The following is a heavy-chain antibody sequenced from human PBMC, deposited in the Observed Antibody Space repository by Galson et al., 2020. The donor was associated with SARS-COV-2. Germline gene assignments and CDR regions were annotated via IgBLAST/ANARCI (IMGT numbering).Heavy chain of an antibody. CDR1: GYTFTTFY. Sequence: ASVKVSCKASGYTFTTFYITWVRQAPGQGLEWMGKISPYNSNTNYTQKLQGRVTMTTDTSTSTAYMELRSLTSDDTSVYYCARSLSLGDFSGGSCFFYWGQGTLVTVSS. J-gene: IGHJ4*02. CDR2: ISPYNSNT. CDR3: ARSLSLGDFSGGSCFFY. D-gene: IGHD2-15*01. V-gene: IGHV1-18*01.